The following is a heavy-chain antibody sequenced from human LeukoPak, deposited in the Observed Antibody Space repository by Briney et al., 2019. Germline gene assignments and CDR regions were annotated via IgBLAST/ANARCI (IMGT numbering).Heavy chain of an antibody. D-gene: IGHD2-8*01. CDR3: AKGRGVMVYAPDY. J-gene: IGHJ4*02. V-gene: IGHV3-33*06. Sequence: GGSLRLSCAASGFTFTSYGMHWAREAPGKGLEWVAVMWYDGSNQYYADSVKGRFTISRDSSKNTLYLQMNSLRAEDTAVYYCAKGRGVMVYAPDYWGQGTLVTVSS. CDR1: GFTFTSYG. CDR2: MWYDGSNQ.